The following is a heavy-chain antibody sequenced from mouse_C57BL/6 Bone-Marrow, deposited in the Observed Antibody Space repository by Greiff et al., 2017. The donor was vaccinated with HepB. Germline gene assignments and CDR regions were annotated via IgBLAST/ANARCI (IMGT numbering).Heavy chain of an antibody. CDR3: ARGGGSRDY. V-gene: IGHV1-54*01. J-gene: IGHJ2*01. Sequence: VQLQQSGAELVRPGTSVKVSCKASGYAFTNYLIEWVKQRPGQGLEWIGVINPGSGGTNYNEKFKGKATLTADKSSSTAYMQLSSLTSEDSAVYFCARGGGSRDYWGQGTTLTVSS. CDR1: GYAFTNYL. CDR2: INPGSGGT. D-gene: IGHD1-1*01.